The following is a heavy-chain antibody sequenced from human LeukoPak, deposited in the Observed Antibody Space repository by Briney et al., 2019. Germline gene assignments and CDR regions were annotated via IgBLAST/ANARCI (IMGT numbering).Heavy chain of an antibody. Sequence: ASVKVSCKASGYTFTDYYMHWVRQAPGQGLEWMGTINPSGGSTTYAQKFQGRVTMTRDTSTSTVYMELSSLRSEDTAVYYCALPRSKMVRGVTGAFSLDYWGQGTLVTVSS. CDR1: GYTFTDYY. D-gene: IGHD3-10*01. V-gene: IGHV1-46*01. CDR3: ALPRSKMVRGVTGAFSLDY. J-gene: IGHJ4*02. CDR2: INPSGGST.